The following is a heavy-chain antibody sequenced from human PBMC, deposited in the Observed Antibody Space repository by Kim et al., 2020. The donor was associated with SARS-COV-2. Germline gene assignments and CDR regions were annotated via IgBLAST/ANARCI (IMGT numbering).Heavy chain of an antibody. J-gene: IGHJ4*02. D-gene: IGHD6-13*01. CDR1: GSTLSELS. CDR3: ATVSRMVDSYGYSD. Sequence: ASVKVSCRVSGSTLSELSMYWVRQAPGKGLEWMGGLDQEFGEITYAQKFQGRVSVTEDTSTDTAYLELRSLRSDDTAMYYCATVSRMVDSYGYSDWGQGT. CDR2: LDQEFGEI. V-gene: IGHV1-24*01.